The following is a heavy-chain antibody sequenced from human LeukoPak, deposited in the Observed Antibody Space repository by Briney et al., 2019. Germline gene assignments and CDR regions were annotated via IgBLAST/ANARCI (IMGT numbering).Heavy chain of an antibody. V-gene: IGHV1-18*04. Sequence: ASVKVSCKASGYTFTGYFMHWVRQAPGQGLEWMGWISAYNGNTNYAQKLQGRVTMTTDTSTSTAYMELRSLRSDDTAVYYCARALPGSVWGSYRSHIPYYFDYWGQGTLVTVSS. CDR3: ARALPGSVWGSYRSHIPYYFDY. CDR1: GYTFTGYF. D-gene: IGHD3-16*02. J-gene: IGHJ4*02. CDR2: ISAYNGNT.